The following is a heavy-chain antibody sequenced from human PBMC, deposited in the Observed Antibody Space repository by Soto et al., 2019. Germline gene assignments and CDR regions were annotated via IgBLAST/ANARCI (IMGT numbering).Heavy chain of an antibody. J-gene: IGHJ5*02. V-gene: IGHV3-23*01. Sequence: PGGSLRLSCAASGFTFSSYAMSWVRQAPGKGLEWVSAISGSGGSTYYADCLKGRFTISRDNPKNTLYRKMNSLRARETAVYNFAKAPAKDIVVVPAGNWFDPWGQGTLVTVSS. D-gene: IGHD2-2*01. CDR3: AKAPAKDIVVVPAGNWFDP. CDR1: GFTFSSYA. CDR2: ISGSGGST.